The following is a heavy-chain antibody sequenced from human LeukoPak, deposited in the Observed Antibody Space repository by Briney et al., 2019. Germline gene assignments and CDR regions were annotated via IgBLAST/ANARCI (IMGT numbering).Heavy chain of an antibody. CDR2: ISSRSSYI. V-gene: IGHV3-21*01. CDR3: ARAPITVAVHFDY. CDR1: GFTFSSYN. D-gene: IGHD6-19*01. Sequence: GGSLRLSCAASGFTFSSYNMNWVRQTPGKGLEWVSSISSRSSYIYYADSVKGQFTISRDNAKNSLYLQMNSLRAEDTAVYYCARAPITVAVHFDYWGQGTLVTVSS. J-gene: IGHJ4*02.